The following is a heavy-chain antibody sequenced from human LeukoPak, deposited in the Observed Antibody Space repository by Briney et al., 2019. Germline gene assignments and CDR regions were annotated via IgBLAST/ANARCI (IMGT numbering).Heavy chain of an antibody. V-gene: IGHV3-74*01. D-gene: IGHD3-9*01. CDR1: GFTFSTYW. CDR2: VNREGTTS. Sequence: QPGGSPRLFCAASGFTFSTYWMHWVRQVPGKGLVWVSRVNREGTTSAYADSVKGRFTISRDNDKNTLYLQMNSLRVEDTAVYYCARDVDWILFDYWGQGTLVSVSS. CDR3: ARDVDWILFDY. J-gene: IGHJ4*02.